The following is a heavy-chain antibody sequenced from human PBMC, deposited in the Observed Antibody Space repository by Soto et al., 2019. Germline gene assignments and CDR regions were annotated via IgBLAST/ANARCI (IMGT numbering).Heavy chain of an antibody. D-gene: IGHD2-15*01. CDR2: IVVGSGNT. CDR1: GFTFTSSA. CDR3: AAFKYCSGGSCRYYFDY. Sequence: SVKVSFKASGFTFTSSAVQWVRQARGQRLEWIGWIVVGSGNTNYAQKFQERVTITRDMSTSTAYMELSSLRSEDTAVYYCAAFKYCSGGSCRYYFDYWGQGTLVTVSP. J-gene: IGHJ4*02. V-gene: IGHV1-58*01.